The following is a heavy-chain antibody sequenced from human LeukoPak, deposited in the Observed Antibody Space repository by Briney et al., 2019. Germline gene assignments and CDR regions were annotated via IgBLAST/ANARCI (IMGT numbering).Heavy chain of an antibody. V-gene: IGHV3-48*01. CDR3: ARCQEGDYLDY. CDR2: ICSSSSTI. Sequence: GGSLRLSCAASGFTFSSYSMNWVRQAPGKGLEWVSYICSSSSTIYYADSVKGRFTISRDNSKNTLYLQMNSLRAEDTAVYYCARCQEGDYLDYWGQGTLVTVSS. CDR1: GFTFSSYS. J-gene: IGHJ4*02. D-gene: IGHD5/OR15-5a*01.